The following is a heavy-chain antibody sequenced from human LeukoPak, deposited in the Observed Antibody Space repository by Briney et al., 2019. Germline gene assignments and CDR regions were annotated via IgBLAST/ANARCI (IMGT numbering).Heavy chain of an antibody. CDR1: GYTFTSYD. V-gene: IGHV1-8*01. CDR2: MNHHSGNT. J-gene: IGHJ6*02. CDR3: ARGRSTWYQNGMDV. Sequence: ASVKVSCKASGYTFTSYDINWVRQATGQGLEWMGWMNHHSGNTGYAQNFQGRVSMTGNTSISTAYMELSSLKSEDTAVYYCARGRSTWYQNGMDVWGQGTTVTVSS. D-gene: IGHD6-13*01.